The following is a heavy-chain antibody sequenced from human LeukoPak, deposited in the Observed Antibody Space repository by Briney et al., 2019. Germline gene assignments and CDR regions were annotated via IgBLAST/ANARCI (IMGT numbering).Heavy chain of an antibody. D-gene: IGHD6-6*01. J-gene: IGHJ4*02. CDR3: ARSRPLGPDY. V-gene: IGHV3-48*03. Sequence: GGSLRLSCVASGFTFSSYEMNWVRQAPGKGLEWVSYISSSGSTIYYADSVKGRFTISRDNAKNSLYLQMSSLRAEDTAVYYCARSRPLGPDYWGQGTLVTVSS. CDR1: GFTFSSYE. CDR2: ISSSGSTI.